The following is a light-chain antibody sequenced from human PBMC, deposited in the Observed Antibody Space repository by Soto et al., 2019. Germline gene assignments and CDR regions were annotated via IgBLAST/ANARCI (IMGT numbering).Light chain of an antibody. CDR2: STS. J-gene: IGKJ1*01. CDR3: HQYDTSPRT. V-gene: IGKV3-20*01. Sequence: EIVLTQSPAILSLSPGERATLSCRASQAVRSSHLAWYQQKPGQAPRLVLFSTSARGTGIPARFIGGGSGTDFTLTISKLEPEDFAMYYCHQYDTSPRTFGQGTKVDIK. CDR1: QAVRSSH.